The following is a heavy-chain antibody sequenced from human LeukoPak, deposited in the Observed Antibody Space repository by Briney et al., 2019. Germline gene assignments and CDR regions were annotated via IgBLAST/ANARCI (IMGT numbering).Heavy chain of an antibody. CDR1: GGSISSSSYY. CDR2: IYYSGST. V-gene: IGHV4-39*07. CDR3: ARGPGSSWYTPSTTWYYGMDV. D-gene: IGHD6-13*01. Sequence: SETLSLTCTVSGGSISSSSYYWGWIRQPPGKGLEWIGSIYYSGSTYYNPSLKSRVTISVDTSKNQFSLKLSSVTAADTAVYYCARGPGSSWYTPSTTWYYGMDVWGQGTTVTVSS. J-gene: IGHJ6*02.